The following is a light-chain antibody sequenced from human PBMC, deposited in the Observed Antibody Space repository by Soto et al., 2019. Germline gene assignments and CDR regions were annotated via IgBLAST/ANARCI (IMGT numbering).Light chain of an antibody. CDR3: QQSYSTPLX. Sequence: DIQMTQSPSSLSASVGDRVTITCRASQSISSYLNWYQQKPGKAPKLLIYAATSLQSGVPSRFSGSGSGTDFALTISSLQPEDFATYYCQQSYSTPLXFGGGNKVDI. J-gene: IGKJ4*01. CDR1: QSISSY. V-gene: IGKV1-39*01. CDR2: AAT.